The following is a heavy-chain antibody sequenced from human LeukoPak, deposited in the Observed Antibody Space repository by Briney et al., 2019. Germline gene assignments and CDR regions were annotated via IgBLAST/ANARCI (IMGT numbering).Heavy chain of an antibody. D-gene: IGHD5-12*01. CDR2: INPSGGST. J-gene: IGHJ4*02. CDR3: ARDLLFGYSGYDLYFDY. Sequence: ASMKVSCKASGYTFTSYYMHWVRQAPGQGLEWMGIINPSGGSTSYAQKFQGRVTMTRDTSTSTVYMELSSLRSEDTAVYYCARDLLFGYSGYDLYFDYWGQGTLVTVSS. V-gene: IGHV1-46*01. CDR1: GYTFTSYY.